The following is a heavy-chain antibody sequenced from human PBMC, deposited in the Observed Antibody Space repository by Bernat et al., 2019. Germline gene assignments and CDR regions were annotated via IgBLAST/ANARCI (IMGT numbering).Heavy chain of an antibody. V-gene: IGHV3-23*04. CDR3: AKDGVWLGSSDY. CDR2: ISGSGYTT. J-gene: IGHJ4*02. CDR1: GFSFSSYA. Sequence: EVQLAESGGGLVKPGGSLRLSCAASGFSFSSYAMNWVRQAPGRGLEWVSVISGSGYTTNYADSVKGRFTISRDNSKNTLYLQLNSLRADDTAVYYCAKDGVWLGSSDYWGQGTLVTVSS. D-gene: IGHD2-15*01.